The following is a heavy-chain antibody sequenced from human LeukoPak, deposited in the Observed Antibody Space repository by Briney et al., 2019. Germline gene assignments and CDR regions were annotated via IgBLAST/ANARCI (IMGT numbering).Heavy chain of an antibody. D-gene: IGHD2-2*01. V-gene: IGHV4-59*01. J-gene: IGHJ4*02. CDR2: IYYSGAT. Sequence: SETLSLTCTVSGGSISSYYWSWIRQPAGKRLEWIGYIYYSGATTRNPSLESRVTISLDASKNQFSLRLSSVTAADTAVYYCARIQSSASPFDYWGQGTLVTVSS. CDR3: ARIQSSASPFDY. CDR1: GGSISSYY.